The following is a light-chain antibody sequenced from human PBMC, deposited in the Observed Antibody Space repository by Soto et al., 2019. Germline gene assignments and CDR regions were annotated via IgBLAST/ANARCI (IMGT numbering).Light chain of an antibody. Sequence: QSALTQPPSASGSPGQSVTISCTGTSSDVGGYNYVSWYQQHPGKAPKLMIYEVNKRPSGVPDRFSGSKSGNTASLTISGLQAEDEADYYCYSYAGGYTHAVFGGGTKLTVL. J-gene: IGLJ2*01. V-gene: IGLV2-8*01. CDR2: EVN. CDR1: SSDVGGYNY. CDR3: YSYAGGYTHAV.